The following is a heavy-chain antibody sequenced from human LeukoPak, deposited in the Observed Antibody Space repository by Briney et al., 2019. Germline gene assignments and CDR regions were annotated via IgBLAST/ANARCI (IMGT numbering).Heavy chain of an antibody. J-gene: IGHJ5*02. CDR2: ISSSGSTK. D-gene: IGHD2-21*02. Sequence: GGSLRLSCAASGFTFSNYAMTWVRQAPGKGLEWVSYISSSGSTKYYADSVKGRFTISRDNAKNSLYLQMNSLRAEDTAVYYCARHYRGHIVVVTAILSWFDPWGQGTLVTVSS. V-gene: IGHV3-48*04. CDR1: GFTFSNYA. CDR3: ARHYRGHIVVVTAILSWFDP.